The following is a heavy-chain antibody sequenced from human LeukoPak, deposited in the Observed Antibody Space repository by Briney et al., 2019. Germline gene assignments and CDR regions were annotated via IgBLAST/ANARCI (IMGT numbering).Heavy chain of an antibody. Sequence: GGSLRLSCAASGFTFSTDWMHWVRQAPGKGLVWVSRISTDGSITSYADSVKGRFTISRDNSKNSLYLQMNSLRTEDTALYYCAKGPNYDILTGYSPFDYWGQGTLVTVSS. CDR2: ISTDGSIT. CDR1: GFTFSTDW. D-gene: IGHD3-9*01. J-gene: IGHJ4*02. V-gene: IGHV3-74*01. CDR3: AKGPNYDILTGYSPFDY.